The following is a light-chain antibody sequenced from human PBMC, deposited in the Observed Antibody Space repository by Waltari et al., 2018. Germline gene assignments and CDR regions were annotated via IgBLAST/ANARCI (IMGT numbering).Light chain of an antibody. V-gene: IGKV1-5*03. CDR1: QSISSW. CDR3: QQYNSYSLALT. J-gene: IGKJ4*01. CDR2: KAS. Sequence: DIQMTQSPSTLSASVGDRVTNTCRASQSISSWLAWYQQKPGKAPKLLIYKASSLESGVPSRFSGSGSGTEFTLTISSLQPDDFATYYCQQYNSYSLALTFGGGTKVEIK.